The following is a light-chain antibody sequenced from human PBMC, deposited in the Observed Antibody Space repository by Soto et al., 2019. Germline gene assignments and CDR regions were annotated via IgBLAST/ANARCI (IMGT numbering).Light chain of an antibody. CDR3: RSYTTSSTYV. Sequence: QSALTQPASVSGSPGQSITISCTGTRSDIGAYKYVSWYVQHPGKAPKLIIFEVSYRPSGVSNRFSGSKSGNTASLTISGLQAEDEADYYCRSYTTSSTYVFGTGTKVTVL. J-gene: IGLJ1*01. CDR1: RSDIGAYKY. CDR2: EVS. V-gene: IGLV2-14*01.